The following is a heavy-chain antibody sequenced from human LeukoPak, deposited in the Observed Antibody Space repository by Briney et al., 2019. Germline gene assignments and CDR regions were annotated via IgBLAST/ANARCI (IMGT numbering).Heavy chain of an antibody. Sequence: SETLSLTCTVSGGSISSYYWSWIRQPPGKGLEWIGYIYYSGSTNYNPSLKGRVTISVDTSKNQFSLKLSSVTAADTAVYYCARLYYFDSSGYPGPFDIWGQGTMVTVSS. CDR2: IYYSGST. V-gene: IGHV4-59*01. J-gene: IGHJ3*02. D-gene: IGHD3-22*01. CDR3: ARLYYFDSSGYPGPFDI. CDR1: GGSISSYY.